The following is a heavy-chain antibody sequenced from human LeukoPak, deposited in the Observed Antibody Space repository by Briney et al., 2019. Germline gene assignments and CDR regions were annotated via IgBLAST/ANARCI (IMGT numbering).Heavy chain of an antibody. Sequence: GGSLRLSCAASGFTFDDYAMHWVRQAPGKGLEWVSGISWNSGSIGYADSVKGRFTISRDNAKNSLYLQMNSLRAEDTAVYYCARTAVTPGSSDAFDIWGQGTMVTVSS. V-gene: IGHV3-9*01. J-gene: IGHJ3*02. CDR1: GFTFDDYA. CDR2: ISWNSGSI. D-gene: IGHD4-17*01. CDR3: ARTAVTPGSSDAFDI.